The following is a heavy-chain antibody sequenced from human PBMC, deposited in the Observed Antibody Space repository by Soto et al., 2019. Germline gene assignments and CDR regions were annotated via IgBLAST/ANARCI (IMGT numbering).Heavy chain of an antibody. Sequence: GGSLRLSCAASGFTFSSYAMSWVRQAPGKGLEWVSAISGSGGSTYYAGSVKGRFTISRDNSKNTLYLQMNSLRAEDTAVYYCAKDIRTEYYYYMDVWGKGTTVTVSS. D-gene: IGHD2-2*02. CDR2: ISGSGGST. CDR3: AKDIRTEYYYYMDV. V-gene: IGHV3-23*01. J-gene: IGHJ6*03. CDR1: GFTFSSYA.